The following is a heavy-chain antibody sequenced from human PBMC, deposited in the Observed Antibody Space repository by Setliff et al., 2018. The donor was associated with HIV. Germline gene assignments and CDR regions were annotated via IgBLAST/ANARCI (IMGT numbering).Heavy chain of an antibody. D-gene: IGHD1-20*01. CDR2: IYPGDSDT. Sequence: GESLKISCKASGFTFTDYWIGWVRQMPGRGLEWMGIIYPGDSDTRYSPSFRGQVTISVDKSINTAYLQWSSLKASDTAMYYCASSITVAGGRSFYYYAMDVWGQGTTVTVSS. CDR1: GFTFTDYW. J-gene: IGHJ6*02. CDR3: ASSITVAGGRSFYYYAMDV. V-gene: IGHV5-51*01.